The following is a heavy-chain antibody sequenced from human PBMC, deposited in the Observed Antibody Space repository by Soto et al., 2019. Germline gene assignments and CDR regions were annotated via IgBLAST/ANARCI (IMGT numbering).Heavy chain of an antibody. D-gene: IGHD4-17*01. CDR1: GGPLSSSNW. CDR2: IFYSGST. CDR3: VLRGGDPYYHDF. Sequence: SQTLSLTCAVSGGPLSSSNWWSWVCQPPGKALEWVGEIFYSGSTQYNQSLNSRVTISADQSKNQLSLRLSSVTAADTAVYYGVLRGGDPYYHDFWGQGIWVTVSS. J-gene: IGHJ4*01. V-gene: IGHV4-4*02.